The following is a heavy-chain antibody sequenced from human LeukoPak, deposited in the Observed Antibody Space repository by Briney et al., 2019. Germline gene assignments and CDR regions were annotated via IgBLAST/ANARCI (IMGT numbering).Heavy chain of an antibody. CDR3: ASSRGRMTKGEMNY. CDR1: GGSFSGYY. V-gene: IGHV4-34*01. D-gene: IGHD3-16*01. Sequence: SETLSLTCAVYGGSFSGYYWSWIRQPPGKGLEWIGEINHSGSTNYNPSLKSRVTISVDTSKNQFSLKLSSVTAADTAVYYCASSRGRMTKGEMNYWGQGTLVTVSS. CDR2: INHSGST. J-gene: IGHJ4*02.